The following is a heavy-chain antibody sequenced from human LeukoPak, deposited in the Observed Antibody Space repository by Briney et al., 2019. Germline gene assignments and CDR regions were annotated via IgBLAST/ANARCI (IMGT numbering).Heavy chain of an antibody. J-gene: IGHJ4*02. CDR2: IYHSGST. CDR3: ARNMVRGVIGY. CDR1: GYSISSGYY. Sequence: PSETLSLTCTVSGYSISSGYYWGWIRQPPGKGLEWIGSIYHSGSTYYNPSLKSRVTISVDTPKNQFSLKLSSVTAADTAVYYCARNMVRGVIGYWGQGTLVTVSS. V-gene: IGHV4-38-2*02. D-gene: IGHD3-10*01.